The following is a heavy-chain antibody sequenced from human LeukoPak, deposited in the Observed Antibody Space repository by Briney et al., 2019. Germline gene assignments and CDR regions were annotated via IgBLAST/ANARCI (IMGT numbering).Heavy chain of an antibody. V-gene: IGHV5-51*01. CDR1: GYSFTTYW. CDR2: IYPGDSDT. Sequence: GESLKISFQGSGYSFTTYWIGWVRPMPGKGLEWMGIIYPGDSDTRYSPSFQGQVTISADKSITTAYLQWSSLKASDTATYYCARSFRGSGWYIDNWGQGTLVTVSS. J-gene: IGHJ4*02. D-gene: IGHD6-25*01. CDR3: ARSFRGSGWYIDN.